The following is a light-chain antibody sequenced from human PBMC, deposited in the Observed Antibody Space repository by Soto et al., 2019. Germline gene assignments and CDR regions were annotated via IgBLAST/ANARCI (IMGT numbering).Light chain of an antibody. CDR3: QQYGNSLWT. V-gene: IGKV3-20*01. J-gene: IGKJ1*01. CDR1: QIISSSY. CDR2: GAS. Sequence: EIVLTQSPGTLSLSPGERATLSCRASQIISSSYLVWYQHKPGQAPRLLIYGASRTATGIPDGFSGSGSGTDFTLTISRLEPEDVAVYYCQQYGNSLWTFGQGTKVEIK.